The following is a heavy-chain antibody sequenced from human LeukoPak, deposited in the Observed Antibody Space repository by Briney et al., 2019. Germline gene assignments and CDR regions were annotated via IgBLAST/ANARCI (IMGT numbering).Heavy chain of an antibody. CDR3: ARESTTGGFDF. D-gene: IGHD1-1*01. J-gene: IGHJ4*02. CDR2: ISYDGSNK. CDR1: GFTFSSYG. Sequence: GRSLRLSCAASGFTFSSYGMHWVRQAPGKGLEWVAVISYDGSNKYYADSVKGRFTISRDNSKNTLYLQMNILRAEDTAVYFCARESTTGGFDFWGQETLVTVSS. V-gene: IGHV3-30*03.